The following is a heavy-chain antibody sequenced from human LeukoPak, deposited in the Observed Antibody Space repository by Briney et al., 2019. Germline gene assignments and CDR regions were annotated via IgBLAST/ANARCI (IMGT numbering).Heavy chain of an antibody. D-gene: IGHD3-10*01. J-gene: IGHJ4*02. Sequence: GGTLRLSCAASGFTFSTYGMNWVRQAPGKGLEWVSGIGGSGRNTYYADSVKGRFTISRDNLKNTLYLQMNSLRAEDTAVYYCAKDVGPVPYYSGSGTGSWGQGTRVTVSS. CDR2: IGGSGRNT. CDR1: GFTFSTYG. V-gene: IGHV3-23*01. CDR3: AKDVGPVPYYSGSGTGS.